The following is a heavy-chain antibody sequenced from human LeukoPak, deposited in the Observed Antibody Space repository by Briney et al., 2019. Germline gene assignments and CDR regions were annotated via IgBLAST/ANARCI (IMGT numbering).Heavy chain of an antibody. Sequence: ASVKVSCKASGYTFTSYGISWVRQAPGQGLEWMGWISAYNGNTNYAQKLQGRVTMTTDTSTSTAYMELRSLRSDDTAVYYCARGYDILTGLISPFDYWGQGTLVTVSS. CDR2: ISAYNGNT. D-gene: IGHD3-9*01. CDR1: GYTFTSYG. J-gene: IGHJ4*02. CDR3: ARGYDILTGLISPFDY. V-gene: IGHV1-18*01.